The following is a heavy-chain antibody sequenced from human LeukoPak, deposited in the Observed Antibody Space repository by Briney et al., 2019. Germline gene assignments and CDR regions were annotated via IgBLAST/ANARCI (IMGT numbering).Heavy chain of an antibody. V-gene: IGHV4-59*08. CDR2: IYYSGST. CDR1: GGSISSYY. J-gene: IGHJ6*02. Sequence: SETLSLTCTVSGGSISSYYWGWIRQPPGKGLEWIGYIYYSGSTNYNPSLKSRVTISVDTSKNQFSLKLSSVTAADTAVYYCARATMVRGVPLYYYYGMDVWGQGTTVTVSS. D-gene: IGHD3-10*01. CDR3: ARATMVRGVPLYYYYGMDV.